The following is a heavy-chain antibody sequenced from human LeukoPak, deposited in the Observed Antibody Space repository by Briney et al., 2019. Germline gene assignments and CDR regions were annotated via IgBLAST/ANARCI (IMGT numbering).Heavy chain of an antibody. CDR1: GGSFSGYY. D-gene: IGHD6-13*01. CDR3: ARSFHRIHLAAASIHNWFDP. Sequence: SETLSLTCAVYGGSFSGYYWSWIRQPPGKGLGWIGYIYYSGSTNYNPSLKSRVTISVDTSKNQFSLKLSSVTAADTAVYYCARSFHRIHLAAASIHNWFDPWGQGTLVTVSS. V-gene: IGHV4-59*01. CDR2: IYYSGST. J-gene: IGHJ5*02.